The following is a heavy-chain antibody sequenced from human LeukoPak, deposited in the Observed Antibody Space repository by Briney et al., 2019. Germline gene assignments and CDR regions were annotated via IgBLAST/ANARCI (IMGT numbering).Heavy chain of an antibody. D-gene: IGHD2-2*02. CDR2: INPNSGGT. J-gene: IGHJ6*03. CDR3: ASCSSTSCYIPYYYYMDV. Sequence: ASVKVSCKASGGTLSSHAISWVRQAPGQGLEWMGRINPNSGGTNYAQKVQGWVTMTRDTSISTAYMELSRLRSDDTAVYYCASCSSTSCYIPYYYYMDVWGKGTTVTVSS. V-gene: IGHV1-2*04. CDR1: GGTLSSHA.